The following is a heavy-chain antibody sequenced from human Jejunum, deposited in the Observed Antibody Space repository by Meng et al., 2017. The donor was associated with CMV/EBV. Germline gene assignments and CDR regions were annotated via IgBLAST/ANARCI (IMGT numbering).Heavy chain of an antibody. V-gene: IGHV3-30*02. CDR1: GFSFSTFG. Sequence: VVEAGGCVGQPGGVLRLSCAASGFSFSTFGMHGVRQAPGKGLEWVAFVQSDGSRQNYAASLKGRFTISRDNSKNTLSLQMNSLRVDDTAVYFCAKEVFGRSFFDYWGQGSLVTVSS. CDR2: VQSDGSRQ. J-gene: IGHJ4*02. D-gene: IGHD1-26*01. CDR3: AKEVFGRSFFDY.